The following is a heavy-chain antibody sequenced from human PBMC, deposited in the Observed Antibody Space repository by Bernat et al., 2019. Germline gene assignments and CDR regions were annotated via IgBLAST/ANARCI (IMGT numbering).Heavy chain of an antibody. J-gene: IGHJ5*01. CDR3: ARLGGYASSSNFDS. CDR1: GYSFSSYW. V-gene: IGHV5-51*01. Sequence: EVQLVQSGAEVKKPGESLKISCKGSGYSFSSYWIGWVRQMPGKGLEWMGIIYPGDSDTRYSPSFQGKVTFTADRSITTAYLQWSSLKASDTAMYYCARLGGYASSSNFDSWGQGTLVTVSS. CDR2: IYPGDSDT. D-gene: IGHD6-6*01.